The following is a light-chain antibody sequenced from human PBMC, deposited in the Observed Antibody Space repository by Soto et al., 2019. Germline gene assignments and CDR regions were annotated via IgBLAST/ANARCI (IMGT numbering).Light chain of an antibody. CDR3: QQYNNWPPWT. V-gene: IGKV3-20*01. CDR1: QSVSSSY. CDR2: GAS. Sequence: ELVLTQSPGPLSLSPGESATLSCTASQSVSSSYLAWYQQKPGQAHRLLIYGASSRANGIPDRFSGSGSCTEFTLTISSLQSEDLAVYYCQQYNNWPPWTFGQGTKVDIK. J-gene: IGKJ1*01.